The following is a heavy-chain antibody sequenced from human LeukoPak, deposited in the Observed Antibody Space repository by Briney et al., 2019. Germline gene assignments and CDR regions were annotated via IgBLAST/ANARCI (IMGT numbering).Heavy chain of an antibody. CDR3: ATKQWLAPPPDS. CDR1: GFTFSKYW. D-gene: IGHD6-19*01. CDR2: INTDGTVT. Sequence: PGGSLRLSCAASGFTFSKYWMLWVRQAPGKGLESVSRINTDGTVTTYADSVKGRFTVSRDNADNTMFLQMNSVREEYTAVYYCATKQWLAPPPDSWGQGTPVTVSS. J-gene: IGHJ4*02. V-gene: IGHV3-74*01.